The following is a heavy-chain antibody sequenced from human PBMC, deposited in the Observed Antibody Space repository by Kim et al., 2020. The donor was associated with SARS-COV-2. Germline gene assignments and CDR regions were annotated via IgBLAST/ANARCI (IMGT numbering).Heavy chain of an antibody. CDR1: GFTFSDFY. Sequence: GGSLRLSCRASGFTFSDFYISWIRQAPGQGLEWISYISPSGSTSQFADSVKGRFTISRDNAGNSVFLQINTLRVDDTAVYFCARDARQPNFDDYDVWSRPLPPAGNQFDHWGQGALVTVSS. V-gene: IGHV3-11*01. CDR2: ISPSGSTS. D-gene: IGHD3-3*01. J-gene: IGHJ4*02. CDR3: ARDARQPNFDDYDVWSRPLPPAGNQFDH.